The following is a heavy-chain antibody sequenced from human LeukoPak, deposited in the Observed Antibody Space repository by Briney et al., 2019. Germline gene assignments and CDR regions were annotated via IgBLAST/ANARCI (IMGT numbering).Heavy chain of an antibody. Sequence: GGSLRLSCAASGFTFSSYWMSWVRQAPGKGLEWVANIKQDGSEKYYVDSVKGRFTISRDNAKNSLYLQMNSLRAEDTAVYYCARDSLLPYSSSSLYYYYGMDVWGQGTTVTVSS. V-gene: IGHV3-7*01. D-gene: IGHD6-6*01. CDR1: GFTFSSYW. CDR3: ARDSLLPYSSSSLYYYYGMDV. J-gene: IGHJ6*02. CDR2: IKQDGSEK.